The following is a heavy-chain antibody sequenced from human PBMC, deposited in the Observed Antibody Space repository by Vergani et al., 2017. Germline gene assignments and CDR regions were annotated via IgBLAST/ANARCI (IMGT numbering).Heavy chain of an antibody. Sequence: QAQLQESGPGLVKPSETLSLTCHVFGVSVMVYNCNWFRQAPGKGLEWFGSLSTTGDATHASHNPSLKSRVSISVDTSKSQFSLRLTSVTAADSAIYYCAGDTHSWQRADRWGQGLMVSVSS. CDR3: AGDTHSWQRADR. D-gene: IGHD6-13*01. V-gene: IGHV4-59*02. CDR2: STTGDATHA. J-gene: IGHJ5*02. CDR1: GVSVMVYN.